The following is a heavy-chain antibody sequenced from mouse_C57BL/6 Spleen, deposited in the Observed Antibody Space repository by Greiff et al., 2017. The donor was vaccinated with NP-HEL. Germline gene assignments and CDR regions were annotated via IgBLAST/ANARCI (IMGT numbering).Heavy chain of an antibody. Sequence: QVQLQQPGAELVKPGASVKMSCKASGYTFTSYWITWVKQRPGQGLEWIGDIYPGSGSTNYNEKFKSKATLTVDTSSSTAYIQLSSLTSEDSAVYYCARHYYGSSYGYFDVWGTGTTVTVSS. D-gene: IGHD1-1*01. V-gene: IGHV1-55*01. J-gene: IGHJ1*03. CDR2: IYPGSGST. CDR1: GYTFTSYW. CDR3: ARHYYGSSYGYFDV.